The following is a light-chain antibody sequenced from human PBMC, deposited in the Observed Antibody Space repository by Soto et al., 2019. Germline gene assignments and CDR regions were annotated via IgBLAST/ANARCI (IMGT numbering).Light chain of an antibody. CDR2: GTS. CDR1: QVVSTAF. J-gene: IGKJ5*01. CDR3: QQYGNSPIN. Sequence: EIVLTQSPATLSLSPLEIASLSFTANQVVSTAFLAWYQQKPGQAPRLLIYGTSSRATGIPDRFSGSGSGTDFTLTISRLEPEDFAVYYCQQYGNSPINFGQGTRLEI. V-gene: IGKV3-20*01.